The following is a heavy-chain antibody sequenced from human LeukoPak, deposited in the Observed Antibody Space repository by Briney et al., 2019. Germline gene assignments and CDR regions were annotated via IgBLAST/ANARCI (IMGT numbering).Heavy chain of an antibody. CDR1: GFTFSSYG. CDR3: AKPPEVGATVGYFDY. D-gene: IGHD1-26*01. Sequence: GVSLRLSCAASGFTFSSYGMHWVRQAPGKGLEWVALISFDGSKQYYADSVKGRFTISRDNSKNTLFLQMNSLRAEDTAVYYCAKPPEVGATVGYFDYWGQGTLVTVSS. J-gene: IGHJ4*02. V-gene: IGHV3-30*18. CDR2: ISFDGSKQ.